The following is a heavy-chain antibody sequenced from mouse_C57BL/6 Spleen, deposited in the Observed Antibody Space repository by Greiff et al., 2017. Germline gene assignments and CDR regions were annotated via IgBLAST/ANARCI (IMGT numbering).Heavy chain of an antibody. CDR2: ISYDGSN. Sequence: EVKLEESGPGLVKPSQSLSLTCSVTGYSITSGYYWNWIRQFPGNKLEWLGYISYDGSNNYNPSLKNRISITRDTSKNQFFLKLNSVTTEDTATYYCARDCPFITTVVATPFDYWGQGTTPTVSS. CDR1: GYSITSGYY. D-gene: IGHD1-1*01. J-gene: IGHJ2*01. CDR3: ARDCPFITTVVATPFDY. V-gene: IGHV3-6*01.